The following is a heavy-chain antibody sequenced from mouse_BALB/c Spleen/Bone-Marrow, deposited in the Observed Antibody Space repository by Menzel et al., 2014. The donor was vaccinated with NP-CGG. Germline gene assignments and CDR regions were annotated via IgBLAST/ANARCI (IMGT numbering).Heavy chain of an antibody. V-gene: IGHV1-54*02. CDR3: ARPLYGSSFAWFAY. J-gene: IGHJ3*01. CDR2: IIGGTGGT. CDR1: GFTFSNSY. Sequence: QVQLQQSGGEVVKPGTSVKLSCKTSGFTFSNSYISWLKLKPGQSLEWIAWIIGGTGGTTYNQKFTGKAQLTVDTSSNTAYIQLSSLTTEDSAIYYWARPLYGSSFAWFAYWGQGTLVTVSA. D-gene: IGHD1-1*01.